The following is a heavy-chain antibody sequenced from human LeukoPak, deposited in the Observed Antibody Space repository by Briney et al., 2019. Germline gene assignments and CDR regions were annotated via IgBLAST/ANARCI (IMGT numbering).Heavy chain of an antibody. CDR2: HSGNS. J-gene: IGHJ4*02. D-gene: IGHD3-16*01. CDR3: ATYYVGVGGRGY. CDR1: GASVSSNSYH. V-gene: IGHV4-61*03. Sequence: PSETLSLTCTVSGASVSSNSYHWSWIRQAPGKGPEWIGHSGNSDYKPSLKSRITISTDTSNNHFSLNLVSVTAADTAVYYCATYYVGVGGRGYWGPGTLVTVSS.